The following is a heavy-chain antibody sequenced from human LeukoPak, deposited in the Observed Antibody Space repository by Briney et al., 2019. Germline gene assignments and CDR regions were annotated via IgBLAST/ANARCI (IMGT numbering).Heavy chain of an antibody. J-gene: IGHJ4*02. CDR1: GLNFANHA. V-gene: IGHV3-23*01. CDR2: ISGGGDIT. D-gene: IGHD2-21*02. Sequence: GGSLRLSCAASGLNFANHAMSWVRQTPGKGLEWVSAISGGGDITYYADSVTGRFTISRDNSKDTLFLQMHSLRPGDTAVYYCVREDTPATANYWGQGTLVTISS. CDR3: VREDTPATANY.